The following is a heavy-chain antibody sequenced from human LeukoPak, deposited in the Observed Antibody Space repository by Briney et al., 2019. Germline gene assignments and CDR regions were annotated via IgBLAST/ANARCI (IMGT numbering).Heavy chain of an antibody. J-gene: IGHJ4*02. CDR1: GLNFANHA. V-gene: IGHV3-23*01. CDR2: ISGGGDIT. D-gene: IGHD2-21*02. Sequence: GGSLRLSCAASGLNFANHAMSWVRQTPGKGLEWVSAISGGGDITYYADSVTGRFTISRDNSKDTLFLQMHSLRPGDTAVYYCVREDTPATANYWGQGTLVTISS. CDR3: VREDTPATANY.